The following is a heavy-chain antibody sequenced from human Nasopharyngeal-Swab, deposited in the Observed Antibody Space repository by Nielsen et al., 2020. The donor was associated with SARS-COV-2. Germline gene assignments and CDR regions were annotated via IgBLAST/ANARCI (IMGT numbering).Heavy chain of an antibody. CDR3: ARLRGYSYGIDY. CDR2: IDWDDDK. V-gene: IGHV2-70*01. D-gene: IGHD5-18*01. J-gene: IGHJ4*02. Sequence: WIRQPPGKALEWLALIDWDDDKYYSTSLKTRLNISKDPSKNQVVLTMTNMDPVDTAKYYCARLRGYSYGIDYWGQGTLVTVSS.